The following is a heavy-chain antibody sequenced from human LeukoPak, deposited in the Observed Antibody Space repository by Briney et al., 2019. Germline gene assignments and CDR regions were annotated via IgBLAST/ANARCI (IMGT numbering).Heavy chain of an antibody. CDR3: ARVPAVAGLYTFDY. D-gene: IGHD6-19*01. J-gene: IGHJ4*02. Sequence: ASVKVSCKASGCTFTGYYMHWVRQAPGQGLEWMGWINPNSGGTNYAQKFQGRVAMARDTSISTAYMELSRLRSDDTAVYYCARVPAVAGLYTFDYWGQGTLVTVSS. V-gene: IGHV1-2*02. CDR2: INPNSGGT. CDR1: GCTFTGYY.